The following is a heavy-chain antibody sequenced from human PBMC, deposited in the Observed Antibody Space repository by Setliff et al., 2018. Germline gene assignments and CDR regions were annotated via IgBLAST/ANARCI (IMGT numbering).Heavy chain of an antibody. V-gene: IGHV1-46*03. Sequence: ASVKVSCKTSGFGFTTFGFSWVRQAPGQGLEWMGIIDPSADYTNYAQKFQGRVTMTKDTSTTTVYMELSSLRSEDTAVYFCAREGVDSRSSTDYRYYMDVWGKGTTVTVSS. CDR2: IDPSADYT. J-gene: IGHJ6*03. CDR3: AREGVDSRSSTDYRYYMDV. CDR1: GFGFTTFG. D-gene: IGHD3-22*01.